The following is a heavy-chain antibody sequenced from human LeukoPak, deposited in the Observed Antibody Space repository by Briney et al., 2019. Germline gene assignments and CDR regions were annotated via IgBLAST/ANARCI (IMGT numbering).Heavy chain of an antibody. J-gene: IGHJ6*03. CDR3: ARTGGGDGEGVSHYYNYKDV. Sequence: SETLSLICAVYGGSFSSYYGSWIRQPPGRGLEWIGEINHSGNTNYNPSLKSRVTISEDTPKNQFSLKLSSVTAADTAVYYWARTGGGDGEGVSHYYNYKDVWAKGTTVIVSS. CDR2: INHSGNT. V-gene: IGHV4-34*01. CDR1: GGSFSSYY. D-gene: IGHD3-16*01.